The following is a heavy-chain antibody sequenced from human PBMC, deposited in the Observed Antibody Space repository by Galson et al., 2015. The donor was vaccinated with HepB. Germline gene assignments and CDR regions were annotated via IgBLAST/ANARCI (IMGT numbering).Heavy chain of an antibody. CDR2: INPSGGST. D-gene: IGHD3-10*01. CDR1: GYTFTSYY. CDR3: VRVAPSITLVRGVIITVGGGYYYYGMDV. J-gene: IGHJ6*02. Sequence: SVKVSCKASGYTFTSYYMHWVRQAPGQGLEWMGIINPSGGSTSYAQKFQGRVTMTRDTSTSTVYMEPSSLRSEDTAVYYCVRVAPSITLVRGVIITVGGGYYYYGMDVWGQGTTVTVSS. V-gene: IGHV1-46*01.